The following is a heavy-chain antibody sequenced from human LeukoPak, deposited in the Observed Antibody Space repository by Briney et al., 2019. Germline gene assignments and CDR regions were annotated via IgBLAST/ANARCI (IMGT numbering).Heavy chain of an antibody. V-gene: IGHV1-2*02. CDR2: INPNSGGT. Sequence: ASVKVSCKASGYTFTGYYMHWVRQAPGQGLEWMGWINPNSGGTNYAQKFQGRVTMTRDTSISTAYMELSRLRSDDTAVYYCARDSRLVYYDFWSGSDYWGQGTLVTVSS. J-gene: IGHJ4*02. CDR1: GYTFTGYY. D-gene: IGHD3-3*01. CDR3: ARDSRLVYYDFWSGSDY.